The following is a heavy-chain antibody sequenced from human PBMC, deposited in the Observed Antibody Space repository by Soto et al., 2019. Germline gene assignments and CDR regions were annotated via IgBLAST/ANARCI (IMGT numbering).Heavy chain of an antibody. J-gene: IGHJ4*02. Sequence: GGSLRLSCAGSGFTLSDHYIDWVRQAPGKGLGWVGRSRDKAQGYSTAYAASVKGRFTTSRDESRNSVYLQMNSLKTEDTAVYYCAREQASRMYSSSPDYWGQGTLVTVSS. D-gene: IGHD6-6*01. CDR3: AREQASRMYSSSPDY. CDR1: GFTLSDHY. CDR2: SRDKAQGYST. V-gene: IGHV3-72*01.